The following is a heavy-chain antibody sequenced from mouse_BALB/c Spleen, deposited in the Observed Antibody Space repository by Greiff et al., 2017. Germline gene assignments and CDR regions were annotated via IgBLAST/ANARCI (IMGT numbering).Heavy chain of an antibody. Sequence: VQVVESGPGLVAPSQSLSITCTVSGFSFTSYGVHWVRQHPGKGLEWLGVIWAGGSTNYNSALMSRLSISKDNSKSQVFLKMNSLQTDDTAMYYCARDYYGRAMDYWGQGTSGTVSA. D-gene: IGHD1-1*01. J-gene: IGHJ4*01. CDR2: IWAGGST. CDR3: ARDYYGRAMDY. V-gene: IGHV2-9*02. CDR1: GFSFTSYG.